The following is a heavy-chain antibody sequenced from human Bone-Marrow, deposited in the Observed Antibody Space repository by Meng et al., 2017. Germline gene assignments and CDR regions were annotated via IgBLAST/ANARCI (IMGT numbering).Heavy chain of an antibody. CDR1: GYTFSAYW. V-gene: IGHV1-2*02. Sequence: ASVKVSCKASGYTFSAYWIHWMRQAPGQGLEWMGWIHPKTGDTKYAQKFQGRVTMTRDTSISTMYLELSSLRSDDTAVYYCARDRSFDYWGQGTLVTVSS. CDR3: ARDRSFDY. J-gene: IGHJ4*02. CDR2: IHPKTGDT.